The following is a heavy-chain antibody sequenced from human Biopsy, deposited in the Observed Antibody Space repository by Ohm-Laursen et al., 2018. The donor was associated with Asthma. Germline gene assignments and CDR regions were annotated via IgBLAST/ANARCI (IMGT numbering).Heavy chain of an antibody. CDR2: SMTVFRTT. J-gene: IGHJ6*02. CDR3: ARCQVGYSSGWSLLLKKIYYSGMDV. CDR1: GGTLSNFA. D-gene: IGHD6-19*01. V-gene: IGHV1-69*01. Sequence: SSVTASCKAPGGTLSNFAISWVRQAPGQGLGWLGGSMTVFRTTNYTPKFPGRVTITADESTSTAYMEVTSLRSEDTAIYYCARCQVGYSSGWSLLLKKIYYSGMDVWGQGTAVTVSS.